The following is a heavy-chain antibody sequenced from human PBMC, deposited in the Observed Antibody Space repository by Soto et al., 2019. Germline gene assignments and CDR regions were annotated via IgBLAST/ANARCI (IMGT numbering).Heavy chain of an antibody. V-gene: IGHV3-74*01. CDR1: GFTFSSYW. CDR2: INSDESST. J-gene: IGHJ4*02. Sequence: GGSLRLSCAASGFTFSSYWMHWVRQAPGKGLVWVSRINSDESSTSYADSVKGRFTISRDNAKNTLYLQMNSLRAEDTAVYYCARSRYSYGLPDYWGQGTLVTVSS. D-gene: IGHD5-18*01. CDR3: ARSRYSYGLPDY.